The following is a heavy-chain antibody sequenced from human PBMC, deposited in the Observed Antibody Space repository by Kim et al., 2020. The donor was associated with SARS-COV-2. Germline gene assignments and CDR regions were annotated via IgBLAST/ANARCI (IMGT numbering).Heavy chain of an antibody. CDR1: GFTFSSHW. CDR2: INPDGTST. V-gene: IGHV3-74*01. D-gene: IGHD6-19*01. J-gene: IGHJ4*02. CDR3: VKDSSSSS. Sequence: GGSLRLSGVASGFTFSSHWMHWVRQVPGKGLVGVARINPDGTSTTYADSVKGRFTISRDNAKNTLSLQMNSLRVEDTAVYYCVKDSSSSSWGQGTLVTVSS.